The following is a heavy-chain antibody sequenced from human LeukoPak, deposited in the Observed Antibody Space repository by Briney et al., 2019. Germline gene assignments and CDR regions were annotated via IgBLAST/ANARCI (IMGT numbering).Heavy chain of an antibody. CDR3: ARVHIAVAGLDYYYYMDV. CDR1: GDSISSGSYY. CDR2: IYYSGST. Sequence: SETLSLTCTVSGDSISSGSYYWGWIRQPPGKGLEWIGSIYYSGSTYYNPSLKSRVTISVDTSKNQFSLKLSSVTAADTAVYYCARVHIAVAGLDYYYYMDVWGKGTTVTVSS. J-gene: IGHJ6*03. V-gene: IGHV4-39*07. D-gene: IGHD6-19*01.